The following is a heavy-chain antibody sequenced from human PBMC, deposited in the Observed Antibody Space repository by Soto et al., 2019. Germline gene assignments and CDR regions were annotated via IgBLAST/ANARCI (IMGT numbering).Heavy chain of an antibody. J-gene: IGHJ6*04. CDR3: AKGLELDV. V-gene: IGHV3-23*01. CDR1: GFSFSSFA. D-gene: IGHD6-19*01. CDR2: IGDSGAST. Sequence: EVLLLESGGGLVQPGGSLRLSCEASGFSFSSFAMNWVRQAPGKGLEWVSAIGDSGASTYYADSVKGRFTISRDNSRNTLYLQLNSLRADVTAVYYCAKGLELDVWGNGTTVTVSS.